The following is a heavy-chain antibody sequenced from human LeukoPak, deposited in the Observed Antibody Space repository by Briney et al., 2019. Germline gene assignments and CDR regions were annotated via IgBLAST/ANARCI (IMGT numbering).Heavy chain of an antibody. CDR3: AKDPFIQKRYDKWFDP. V-gene: IGHV3-23*01. CDR1: GLTFSSYA. J-gene: IGHJ5*02. CDR2: LSGSGGTT. Sequence: GRSLRLSCAASGLTFSSYAMNWVRQAPGKGLEWVSTLSGSGGTTYYADSVKGRITISRDKSKNTLYMQMNSLRAVDTAVYDCAKDPFIQKRYDKWFDPGGQGTLVTVSS. D-gene: IGHD3-16*01.